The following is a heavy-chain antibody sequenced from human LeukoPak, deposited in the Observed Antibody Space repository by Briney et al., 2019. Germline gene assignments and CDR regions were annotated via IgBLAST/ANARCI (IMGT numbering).Heavy chain of an antibody. CDR3: VKGKYYFPY. V-gene: IGHV3-23*01. CDR1: GFTFSSYG. D-gene: IGHD2/OR15-2a*01. J-gene: IGHJ4*02. Sequence: PRGSLRLSCAASGFTFSSYGMSWVRQAPGKGLEWVSSISESGSTYYADSVRGRFTISRDNTKNTLLLQMNSLRAEDTAVYSCVKGKYYFPYWGQGALVIVSS. CDR2: ISESGST.